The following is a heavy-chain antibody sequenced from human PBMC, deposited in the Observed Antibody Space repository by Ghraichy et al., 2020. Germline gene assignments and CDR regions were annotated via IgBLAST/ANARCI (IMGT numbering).Heavy chain of an antibody. V-gene: IGHV4-4*07. D-gene: IGHD2-2*01. CDR2: ISTSGTT. CDR1: GGSLRSYY. Sequence: SETLSLTCTLSGGSLRSYYWSWIRQPAGKGLEWVGRISTSGTTNYHPSLKSRVTMSVDTSKSHFSLKLSSVTAADTAVYYCARDAASWPYFDSWGQGNLVTVSS. CDR3: ARDAASWPYFDS. J-gene: IGHJ4*02.